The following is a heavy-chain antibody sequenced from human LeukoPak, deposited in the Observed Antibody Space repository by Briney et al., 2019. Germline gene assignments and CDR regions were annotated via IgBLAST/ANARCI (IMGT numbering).Heavy chain of an antibody. CDR3: AKAPPRGYYDSSGFTDY. CDR2: ISGSGGST. Sequence: GGSLRLSCAASGFTFSSYAMSWVRQAPGKGLEWVSAISGSGGSTYYADSVKGRFTISRDNSKNTLYLQMNSLRAEDTAVYYCAKAPPRGYYDSSGFTDYWGQGTLVTVSS. D-gene: IGHD3-22*01. J-gene: IGHJ4*02. CDR1: GFTFSSYA. V-gene: IGHV3-23*01.